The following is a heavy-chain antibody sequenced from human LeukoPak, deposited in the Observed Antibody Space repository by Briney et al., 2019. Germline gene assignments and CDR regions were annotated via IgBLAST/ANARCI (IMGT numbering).Heavy chain of an antibody. CDR1: GGSISSSSYY. J-gene: IGHJ5*02. CDR3: TRYREVRLHWFDP. V-gene: IGHV4-39*07. CDR2: IYYSGST. D-gene: IGHD3-16*01. Sequence: SETLSLTCTVSGGSISSSSYYWGWIRQPPGKGLEWIGSIYYSGSTYYNPSLKSRVTISVDTSKNQFSLKLSSVTAADTAVYYCTRYREVRLHWFDPWGQGTLVTVSS.